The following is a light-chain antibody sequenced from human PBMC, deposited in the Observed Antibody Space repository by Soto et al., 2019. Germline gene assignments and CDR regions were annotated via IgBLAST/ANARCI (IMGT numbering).Light chain of an antibody. J-gene: IGLJ2*01. CDR2: EVT. CDR1: SSDVGGYSY. Sequence: QSALTQPASVSGSPGQSITILSTGTSSDVGGYSYVSWYQQHPGKAPKLIIYEVTNRPSGVSHRFSGSKSGNTASLTISGLQAEDEAEYYCSSYTSSSTLVIFGGGTKLTVL. CDR3: SSYTSSSTLVI. V-gene: IGLV2-14*01.